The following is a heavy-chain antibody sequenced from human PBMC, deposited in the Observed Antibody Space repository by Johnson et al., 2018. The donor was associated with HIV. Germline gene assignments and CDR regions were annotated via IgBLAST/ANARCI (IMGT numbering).Heavy chain of an antibody. CDR3: AREEANGAFDI. J-gene: IGHJ3*02. CDR1: GFTFSGYP. Sequence: QVQLVESGGGVVQPGRSLRLSCAASGFTFSGYPMHWVRQAPGKGLEWVAVIYSGGSTYYPGSVKGRFTISRENAKNSLYLQMNSLRAGDTAVYYCAREEANGAFDIWGQGTMVTVSS. CDR2: IYSGGST. V-gene: IGHV3-NL1*01.